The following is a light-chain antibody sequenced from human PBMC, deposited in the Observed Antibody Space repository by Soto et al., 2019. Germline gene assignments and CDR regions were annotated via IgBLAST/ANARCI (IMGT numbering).Light chain of an antibody. CDR2: GVS. J-gene: IGKJ1*01. CDR1: QSVSSGH. V-gene: IGKV3-20*01. CDR3: QQYNNWWT. Sequence: ENVLTQSPGTLSLSPGGRATLSCRASQSVSSGHLAWYQQKPGQAPRLLIYGVSSRATGIPDRFSGSGSGTDFALTISSLQSEDFAVYYCQQYNNWWTFGQGTKV.